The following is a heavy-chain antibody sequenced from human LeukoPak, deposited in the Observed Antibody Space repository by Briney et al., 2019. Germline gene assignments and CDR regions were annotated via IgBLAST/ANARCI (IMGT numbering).Heavy chain of an antibody. V-gene: IGHV3-43*02. CDR1: GFTFDDYA. J-gene: IGHJ6*02. D-gene: IGHD6-19*01. CDR3: AKDMIAVAGTYYYGMEV. CDR2: ISGDGGST. Sequence: GGSLRLSCAASGFTFDDYAMHWVRQAPGKGLEWVSLISGDGGSTYYADSVKGRFTISRDNSKNSLYLQMNSLRTEDTALYYCAKDMIAVAGTYYYGMEVWGQGTTVTVSS.